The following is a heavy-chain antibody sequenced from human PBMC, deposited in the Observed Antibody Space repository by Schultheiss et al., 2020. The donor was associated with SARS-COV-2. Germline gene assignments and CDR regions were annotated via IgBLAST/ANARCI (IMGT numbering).Heavy chain of an antibody. D-gene: IGHD3-16*01. CDR3: ASLRGIGYYYYMDV. J-gene: IGHJ6*03. V-gene: IGHV1-18*01. CDR1: GYTFTSYD. Sequence: ASVKVSCKASGYTFTSYDINWVRQATGQGLEWMGWISAYNGNTNYAQKLQGRVTMTTDTSTSTAYMELRSLRSEDTAVYYCASLRGIGYYYYMDVWGKGTTVTVSS. CDR2: ISAYNGNT.